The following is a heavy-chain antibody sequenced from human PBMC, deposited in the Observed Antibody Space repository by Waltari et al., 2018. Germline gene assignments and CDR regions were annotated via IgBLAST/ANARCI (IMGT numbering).Heavy chain of an antibody. D-gene: IGHD3-10*01. CDR2: MYYSGST. CDR3: ARDRPMVRGVLHGYYGMDV. V-gene: IGHV4-59*01. Sequence: QVQLQESGPGLVKPSETLSLTCTVSGGSISSYYWSWSRQPPGKGLEWIGYMYYSGSTNYNPSLKSRFTISLDTSKNQVSLNLSSVTAADTAVYYCARDRPMVRGVLHGYYGMDVWGQGTTVTVSS. J-gene: IGHJ6*02. CDR1: GGSISSYY.